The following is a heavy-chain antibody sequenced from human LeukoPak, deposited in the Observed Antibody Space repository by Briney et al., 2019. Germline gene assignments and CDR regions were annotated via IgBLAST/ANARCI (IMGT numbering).Heavy chain of an antibody. D-gene: IGHD5-18*01. Sequence: GSLRLPCAASGFTFSDYYMSWIRQAPGKGLEWVSYISSSSSYTNYADSVKGRFTISRDNAKNSLYLQMNSLRAEDTAVYYCARDEGYSYGSCDYWGQGTLVTVSS. J-gene: IGHJ4*02. CDR3: ARDEGYSYGSCDY. CDR2: ISSSSSYT. CDR1: GFTFSDYY. V-gene: IGHV3-11*06.